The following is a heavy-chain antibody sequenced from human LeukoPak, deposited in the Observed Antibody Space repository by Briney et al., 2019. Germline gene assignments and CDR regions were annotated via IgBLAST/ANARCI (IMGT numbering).Heavy chain of an antibody. CDR1: GGSISSSNW. CDR2: IYHSGST. CDR3: ARDRVAGAFEFDY. D-gene: IGHD2-15*01. V-gene: IGHV4-4*02. Sequence: SGTLSLTCAVSGGSISSSNWWSWVRQPPGKGLEWIGEIYHSGSTNYNPSLKSRVTISVDTSKNQFSLKLSSVTAADTAVYYCARDRVAGAFEFDYWGQGTLVTVSS. J-gene: IGHJ4*02.